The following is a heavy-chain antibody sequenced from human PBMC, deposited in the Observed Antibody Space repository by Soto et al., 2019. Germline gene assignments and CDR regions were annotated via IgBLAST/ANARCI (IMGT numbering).Heavy chain of an antibody. D-gene: IGHD3-16*01. J-gene: IGHJ4*02. CDR1: SVSFSGYY. V-gene: IGHV4-34*01. CDR2: LYQGLSI. CDR3: ARHGGYYFDY. Sequence: WETLSLTSAVYSVSFSGYYWSWIRQPPGKGLEWIGELYQGLSIIYNPSLESRVTISGDSSKSQFSLKLRSVTAADTAVYYCARHGGYYFDYWGQGTLVTVS.